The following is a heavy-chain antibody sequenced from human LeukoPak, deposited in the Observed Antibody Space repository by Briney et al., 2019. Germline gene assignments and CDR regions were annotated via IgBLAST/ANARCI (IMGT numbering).Heavy chain of an antibody. CDR1: GFTFSSYA. V-gene: IGHV3-23*01. CDR2: ISGSGGST. Sequence: GGSLRLSCAASGFTFSSYAMSWVRQAPGKGLEWVSAISGSGGSTYYADSVKGRFTISRDNSKNTLYLQINSLRAEDTAVHYCARSGELRTLYFDYWGQGTLVTVSS. D-gene: IGHD1-7*01. CDR3: ARSGELRTLYFDY. J-gene: IGHJ4*02.